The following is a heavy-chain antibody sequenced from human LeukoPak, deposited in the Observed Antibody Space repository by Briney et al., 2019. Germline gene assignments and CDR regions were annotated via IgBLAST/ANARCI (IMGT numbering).Heavy chain of an antibody. D-gene: IGHD2/OR15-2a*01. V-gene: IGHV3-30*18. J-gene: IGHJ4*02. CDR1: GFTFNTYG. CDR3: AKLLITRVVIPPALDS. CDR2: ISYDGSNK. Sequence: GRSLRLSCAASGFTFNTYGMYWVRQAPGKGLAWVAVISYDGSNKYYADSVKGRFTISRDNSKNTLFPQMNSLRAEDTALYYCAKLLITRVVIPPALDSWGQGTLVTVSS.